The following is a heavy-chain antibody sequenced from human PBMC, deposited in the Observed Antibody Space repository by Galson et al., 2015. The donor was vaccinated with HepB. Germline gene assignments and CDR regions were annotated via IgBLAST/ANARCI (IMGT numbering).Heavy chain of an antibody. CDR1: GFTFSSYA. CDR2: ISYHGADK. J-gene: IGHJ4*02. D-gene: IGHD1-1*01. Sequence: SLRLSCAASGFTFSSYAMHWVRQAPGKGLEWVAVISYHGADKHYTDSVKGRFTISRDISNNTLFLEMNSLRLDDTAVYYCARGTPPEDWGQGTLVTVSS. V-gene: IGHV3-30-3*01. CDR3: ARGTPPED.